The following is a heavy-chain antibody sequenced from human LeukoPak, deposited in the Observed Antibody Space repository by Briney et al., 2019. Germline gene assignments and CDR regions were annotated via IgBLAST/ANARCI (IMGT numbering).Heavy chain of an antibody. CDR3: ARGGYSSSWDNFDY. CDR1: GFTFSSYA. Sequence: GRSLRLSCAASGFTFSSYAIHWVRQAPGMGLEWVAVISYDGSNKYYADSVKGRFTISRDNSKNTLYLQMNSLRDEDTAVYYCARGGYSSSWDNFDYWGQGTLVAVSS. J-gene: IGHJ4*02. CDR2: ISYDGSNK. V-gene: IGHV3-30-3*01. D-gene: IGHD6-13*01.